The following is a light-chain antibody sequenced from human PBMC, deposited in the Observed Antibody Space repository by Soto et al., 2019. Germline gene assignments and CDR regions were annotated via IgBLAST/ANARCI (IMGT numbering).Light chain of an antibody. Sequence: SAVALSLTEGERATLSCTASQSVDRYLAWYQQKPGQAPRLLIYDVSNRATGIPARFSGSGSGTDFTLTISSLEPGDVAMYYCQQRNDWQVTFGQGTRLEIK. CDR3: QQRNDWQVT. J-gene: IGKJ5*01. V-gene: IGKV3-11*01. CDR2: DVS. CDR1: QSVDRY.